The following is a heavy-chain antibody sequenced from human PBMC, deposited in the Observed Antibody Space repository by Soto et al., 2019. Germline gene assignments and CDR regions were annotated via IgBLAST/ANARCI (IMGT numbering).Heavy chain of an antibody. D-gene: IGHD1-1*01. CDR3: ASPRERRTQESDAFDI. CDR1: GGTFSSYT. J-gene: IGHJ3*02. CDR2: IIPILGIA. Sequence: SVKVSCKASGGTFSSYTISWVRQAPGQGLEWMGRIIPILGIANYAQKFQGRVTITADKSTSTAYMELSSLRSEDTAVYYCASPRERRTQESDAFDIWGQGTMVTVSS. V-gene: IGHV1-69*02.